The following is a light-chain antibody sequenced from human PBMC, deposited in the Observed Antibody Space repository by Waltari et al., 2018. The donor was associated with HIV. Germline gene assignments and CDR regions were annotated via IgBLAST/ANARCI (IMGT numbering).Light chain of an antibody. CDR3: QQYNSHSRT. J-gene: IGKJ1*01. CDR1: QIIGRW. Sequence: DIQMTQSPSTVSASVGDPVTIPCRASQIIGRWLAWYQQKPGEAPKLLIYETSTLEIGVPSIFSGSGSGTEFTLTVSRLQPEDFATYYCQQYNSHSRTFGQGTKVEIK. CDR2: ETS. V-gene: IGKV1-5*03.